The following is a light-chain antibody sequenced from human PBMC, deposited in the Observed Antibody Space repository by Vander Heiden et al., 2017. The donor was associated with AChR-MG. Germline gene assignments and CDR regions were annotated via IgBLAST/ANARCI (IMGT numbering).Light chain of an antibody. CDR3: MQALQTPYT. CDR1: QRLLHSNGYNH. CDR2: LGS. Sequence: DIVMTQSPVFLPVTPGEPASISCRSSQRLLHSNGYNHLDWYLQKPGQSPQLLIYLGSDRASGVPDRFSGSGSATDFTLKISRVEAEDVGVYYCMQALQTPYTFGQGTRLEIK. V-gene: IGKV2-28*01. J-gene: IGKJ2*01.